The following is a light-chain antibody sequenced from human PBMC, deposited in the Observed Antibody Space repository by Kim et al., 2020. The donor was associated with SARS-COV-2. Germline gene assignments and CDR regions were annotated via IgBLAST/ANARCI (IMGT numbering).Light chain of an antibody. CDR2: EDN. CDR1: VCSMASNY. CDR3: QSYDGAMIF. J-gene: IGLJ2*01. V-gene: IGLV6-57*02. Sequence: GKPVTISCPGSVCSMASNYVQWYQQRPGSAPTTVIFEDNQRPSGVPDRFSGSIDSSSNSASLTISGLKTEDEADYYCQSYDGAMIFFGGGTKLTVL.